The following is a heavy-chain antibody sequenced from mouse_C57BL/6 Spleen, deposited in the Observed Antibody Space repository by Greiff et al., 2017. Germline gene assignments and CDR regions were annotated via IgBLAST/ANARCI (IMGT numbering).Heavy chain of an antibody. Sequence: VQLQQPGPELVKPGASVKISCKASGYSFTGYYMNWVKQSPEKSLEWIGEINPSTGGTTYNQKFKAKATLTVDKSSSTAYMQLKSLTSEDAAVYYCASNYYYAMDYWGQGTSVTVSS. CDR1: GYSFTGYY. CDR3: ASNYYYAMDY. CDR2: INPSTGGT. J-gene: IGHJ4*01. V-gene: IGHV1-42*01. D-gene: IGHD2-1*01.